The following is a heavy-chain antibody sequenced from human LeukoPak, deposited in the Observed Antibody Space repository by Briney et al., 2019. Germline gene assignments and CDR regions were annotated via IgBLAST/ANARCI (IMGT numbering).Heavy chain of an antibody. J-gene: IGHJ4*02. D-gene: IGHD3-22*01. CDR3: ARVLVFYDSSGYRYYFDY. CDR1: GYTFPSYD. CDR2: MNPNSGNT. Sequence: GASVKVSCKAPGYTFPSYDINWVRQATGQGLEWMGWMNPNSGNTGYAQKFQGRVTMTRNTSISAAYMELSSLRSEDTAVYYCARVLVFYDSSGYRYYFDYWGQGTLVTVSS. V-gene: IGHV1-8*01.